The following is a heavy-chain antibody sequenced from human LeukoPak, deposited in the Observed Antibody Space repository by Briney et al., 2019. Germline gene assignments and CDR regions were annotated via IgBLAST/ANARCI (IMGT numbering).Heavy chain of an antibody. CDR2: INHSGSA. CDR1: GGSFSGYY. J-gene: IGHJ4*02. CDR3: ARFFPCSSKNCSPPRFDY. Sequence: SETLSLTCAVYGGSFSGYYWSWIRQPPGKGLEWIGEINHSGSANYNPSLKSRVTISVDTPKNQFSLKLSSVTAADTAVYYCARFFPCSSKNCSPPRFDYWGQGTLVTVSS. D-gene: IGHD2-2*01. V-gene: IGHV4-34*01.